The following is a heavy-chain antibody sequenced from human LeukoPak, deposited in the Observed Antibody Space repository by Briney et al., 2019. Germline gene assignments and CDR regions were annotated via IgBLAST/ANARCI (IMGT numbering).Heavy chain of an antibody. Sequence: SQTLSLTCAISGYSLSSASAAWLWNRQSPSRGLMWLGGPLYRCSWYNAYAVAVKGRLTITPDTSKNLFSLQLNSVIPEDTAVYYCAGEQDATSSWEDFDYWGQGTLVTVSS. CDR3: AGEQDATSSWEDFDY. CDR1: GYSLSSASAA. D-gene: IGHD1-26*01. CDR2: PLYRCSWYN. V-gene: IGHV6-1*01. J-gene: IGHJ4*02.